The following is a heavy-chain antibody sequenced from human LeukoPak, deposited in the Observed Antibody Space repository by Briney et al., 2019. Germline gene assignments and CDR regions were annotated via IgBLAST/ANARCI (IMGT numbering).Heavy chain of an antibody. J-gene: IGHJ5*02. Sequence: GGSLRLSCAASGFTISSNYMSWVRQDPGKGLEWVSVIYSGGSTYYADSVKGRFTISRDNSKNSLYLQLNSLRAEDTAVYYCARRVLRGFAPWGQGTLVTVSS. V-gene: IGHV3-66*02. CDR2: IYSGGST. CDR3: ARRVLRGFAP. CDR1: GFTISSNY. D-gene: IGHD3-10*01.